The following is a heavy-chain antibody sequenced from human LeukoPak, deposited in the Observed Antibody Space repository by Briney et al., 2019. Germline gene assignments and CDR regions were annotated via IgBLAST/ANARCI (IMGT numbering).Heavy chain of an antibody. CDR1: GGSFSGYY. CDR3: ARRAEIVVVLNWYFDY. V-gene: IGHV4-34*01. Sequence: PSETLSLTCAVYGGSFSGYYWSWIRQPPGKGLEWIGEINHSGSTNYNPSLKSRVTISVDTSKNQFSLKLSSVTAADTAVYYCARRAEIVVVLNWYFDYWGQGTLVTVSS. J-gene: IGHJ4*02. CDR2: INHSGST. D-gene: IGHD3-22*01.